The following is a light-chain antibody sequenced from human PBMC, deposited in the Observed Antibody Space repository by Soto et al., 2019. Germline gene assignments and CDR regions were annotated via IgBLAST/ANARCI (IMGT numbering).Light chain of an antibody. CDR1: QSVSTNY. V-gene: IGKV3-20*01. J-gene: IGKJ2*03. Sequence: EIVLTQSPGTLSLSPGDRVTLSCRASQSVSTNYFSWYQQKPGQAPRLLIYATSSRAVGIPDRFSGSGSGTDFTLTISRLEPEDFAMYXXQQXGDYXSPRYSFGQGTRLEI. CDR3: QQXGDYXSPRYS. CDR2: ATS.